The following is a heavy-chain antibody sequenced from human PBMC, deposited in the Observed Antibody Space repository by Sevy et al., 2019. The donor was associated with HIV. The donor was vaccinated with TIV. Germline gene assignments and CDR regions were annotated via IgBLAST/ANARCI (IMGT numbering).Heavy chain of an antibody. J-gene: IGHJ6*02. D-gene: IGHD2-2*01. Sequence: GGSLRLSCAASGFTFSSYWMHWVRQAPGKGLVWVSRINSDGSSTSYADSVKGRFTISRDNPKNTLYLQMNSLRAEDTAVYYCARDRGWDCSSTSCYSTPLGMDVWGQGTTVTVSS. V-gene: IGHV3-74*01. CDR2: INSDGSST. CDR3: ARDRGWDCSSTSCYSTPLGMDV. CDR1: GFTFSSYW.